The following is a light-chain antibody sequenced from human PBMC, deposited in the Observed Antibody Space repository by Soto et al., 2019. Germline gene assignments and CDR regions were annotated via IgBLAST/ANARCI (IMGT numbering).Light chain of an antibody. V-gene: IGKV1-39*01. J-gene: IGKJ2*01. CDR3: QQTDSTPYT. CDR1: QRITTY. CDR2: TSG. Sequence: IQMTQSPSSLSASVGDRVTITCRASQRITTYLNWYHQKPGEAPILLISTSGTLQRGVSSRFSGSGSGTDFSLTTTALRPEDFATYFCQQTDSTPYTFGQGTKLEIK.